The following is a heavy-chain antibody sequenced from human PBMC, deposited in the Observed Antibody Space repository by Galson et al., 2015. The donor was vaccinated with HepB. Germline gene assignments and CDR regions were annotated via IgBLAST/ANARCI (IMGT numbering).Heavy chain of an antibody. V-gene: IGHV3-21*01. D-gene: IGHD3-10*01. CDR1: GFTFSRYS. CDR2: ISGTSWTI. J-gene: IGHJ3*02. CDR3: TRDSRRVTDHDPFDI. Sequence: SLRLSCAASGFTFSRYSMNWVRQAPGKGLEWVSSISGTSWTIYQADSLKGRFTTSRDNTKNSLYLQMGSLRAEDTAVYYCTRDSRRVTDHDPFDIWGQGTMVTVSS.